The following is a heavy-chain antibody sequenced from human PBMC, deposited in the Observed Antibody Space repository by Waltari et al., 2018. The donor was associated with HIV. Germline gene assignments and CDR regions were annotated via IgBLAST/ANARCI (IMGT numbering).Heavy chain of an antibody. J-gene: IGHJ6*02. D-gene: IGHD3-9*01. CDR1: VFPFSSYS. CDR3: ARDISYYYGMDV. V-gene: IGHV3-21*01. Sequence: VQLVESGGGLVKPGGSLRLSCAASVFPFSSYSMNWVRQAPGKGLEWVSSISSSSSYIYYADSVKGRFTISRDNAKNSLYLQMNSLRAEDTAVYYCARDISYYYGMDVWGQGTTVTVSS. CDR2: ISSSSSYI.